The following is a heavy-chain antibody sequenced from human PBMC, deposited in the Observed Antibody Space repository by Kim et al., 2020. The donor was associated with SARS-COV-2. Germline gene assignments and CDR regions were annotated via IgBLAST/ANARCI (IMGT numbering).Heavy chain of an antibody. J-gene: IGHJ4*02. CDR3: ARGTGYSAPFDY. Sequence: YYADSVKGRFTISRDNSKNTLYLQMNSLRAEDTAVYYCARGTGYSAPFDYWGQGTLVTVSS. D-gene: IGHD5-12*01. V-gene: IGHV3-30*01.